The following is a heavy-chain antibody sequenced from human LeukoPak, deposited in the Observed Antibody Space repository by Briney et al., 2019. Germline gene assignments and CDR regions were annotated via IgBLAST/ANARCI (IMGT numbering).Heavy chain of an antibody. V-gene: IGHV3-21*04. J-gene: IGHJ4*02. CDR3: ARGRSSSSPPAFDY. D-gene: IGHD6-6*01. Sequence: PGGSLRLSCAASGFTFSSYSMNWVRQAPGKGLEWVSFISSSSTHIYYEDSVKGRFTISRDNAKNSLYLQMNSLRAEDTALYYCARGRSSSSPPAFDYWGQGTLVTVSS. CDR1: GFTFSSYS. CDR2: ISSSSTHI.